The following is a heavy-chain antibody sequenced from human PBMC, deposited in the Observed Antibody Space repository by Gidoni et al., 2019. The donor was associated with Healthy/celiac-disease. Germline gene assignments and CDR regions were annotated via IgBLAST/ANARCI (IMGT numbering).Heavy chain of an antibody. CDR3: ARDPHYYDSSGQGGY. CDR1: GFTFSSYS. Sequence: EVQLVESGGGLVKPGGSLRLSCAASGFTFSSYSMNWVRQAPGKGLEWVSSISSSSSYIYYADSVKGRFTISRDNAKNSLYLQMNSLRAEDTAVYYCARDPHYYDSSGQGGYWGQGTLVTVSS. CDR2: ISSSSSYI. J-gene: IGHJ4*02. D-gene: IGHD3-22*01. V-gene: IGHV3-21*01.